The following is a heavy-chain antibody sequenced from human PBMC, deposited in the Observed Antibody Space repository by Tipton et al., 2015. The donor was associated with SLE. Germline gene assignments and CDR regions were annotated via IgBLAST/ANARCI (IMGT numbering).Heavy chain of an antibody. J-gene: IGHJ6*02. CDR3: ARVGDYYDITDGCVYGMVV. V-gene: IGHV4-4*07. CDR2: IYSTGST. CDR1: GGSLSPYY. D-gene: IGHD3-22*01. Sequence: TLSLTCTVYGGSLSPYYWSWIRQPAGKGLEWIGRIYSTGSTNYNPSLKSRVTMSVDTSKNQFSLRLSSVTAADTAVYYCARVGDYYDITDGCVYGMVVWGQGTTVTVS.